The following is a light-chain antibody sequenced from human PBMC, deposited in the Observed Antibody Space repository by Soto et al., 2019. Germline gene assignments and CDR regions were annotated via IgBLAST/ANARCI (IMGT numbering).Light chain of an antibody. CDR2: GAS. V-gene: IGKV3-15*01. J-gene: IGKJ1*01. CDR1: QSVSSN. CDR3: QQYNNWPRT. Sequence: EIVMTQSPATLSVSPGERATLSCRASQSVSSNLAWYQQKPGQAPRLLLYGASTRATGIPARFSGSGSATELTLTISSLQSEDFAVYYCQQYNNWPRTFGQGTQVEIK.